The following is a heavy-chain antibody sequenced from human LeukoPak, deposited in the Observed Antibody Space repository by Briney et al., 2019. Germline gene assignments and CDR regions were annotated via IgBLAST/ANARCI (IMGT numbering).Heavy chain of an antibody. CDR3: AKGSMIVVVGSLDY. V-gene: IGHV3-23*01. CDR1: GFTFSSYA. CDR2: ISGSGGST. D-gene: IGHD3-22*01. J-gene: IGHJ4*02. Sequence: GGSLRLSCAASGFTFSSYAMSWVRQAPGKGLEWVSAISGSGGSTYYADSVKGRFTISRDNSKNTLYLQMNSLRAEDTAVYYCAKGSMIVVVGSLDYWGQGTLVTVSS.